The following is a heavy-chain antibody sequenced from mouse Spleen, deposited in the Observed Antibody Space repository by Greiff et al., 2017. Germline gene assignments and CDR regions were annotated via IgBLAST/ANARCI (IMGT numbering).Heavy chain of an antibody. CDR1: GYTFTSYT. J-gene: IGHJ2*01. Sequence: QVQLQQSGAELARPGASVKMSCKASGYTFTSYTMHWVKQRPGQGLEWIGYINPSSGYTKYNQKFKDKATLTADKSSSTAYMQLSSLTSEDSAVYYCARDRYDGFDYWGQGTTLTVSS. CDR3: ARDRYDGFDY. CDR2: INPSSGYT. D-gene: IGHD2-14*01. V-gene: IGHV1-4*01.